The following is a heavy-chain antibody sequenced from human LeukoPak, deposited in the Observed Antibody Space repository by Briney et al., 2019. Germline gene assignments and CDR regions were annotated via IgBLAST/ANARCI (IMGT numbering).Heavy chain of an antibody. CDR1: GLTFSSYA. CDR2: TSYDGSKK. Sequence: GGSLRLSCAASGLTFSSYAMHWVRQAPGKGLEWVAVTSYDGSKKDYADSVKGRFTISRDNSKNTLYLQMNSLRAEDTAVYYCAKSKERITIFCQVDYWGQGTLVTVSS. D-gene: IGHD3-9*01. CDR3: AKSKERITIFCQVDY. V-gene: IGHV3-30*18. J-gene: IGHJ4*02.